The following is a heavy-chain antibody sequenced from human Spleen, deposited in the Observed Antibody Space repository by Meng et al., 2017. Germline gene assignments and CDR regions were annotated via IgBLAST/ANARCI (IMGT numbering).Heavy chain of an antibody. D-gene: IGHD4-23*01. Sequence: EVQLVESGGGLVQPGGSLGLSCAASAFTFSSYWMHWVCQAPGKGLVWVSRMNEDGSTINYAGSVWGRFTISRDSARNTLYLKMNSLRAEDTAVYYCVRDFGGNSDSWGQGTLVTVSS. CDR2: MNEDGSTI. CDR1: AFTFSSYW. J-gene: IGHJ4*02. CDR3: VRDFGGNSDS. V-gene: IGHV3-74*01.